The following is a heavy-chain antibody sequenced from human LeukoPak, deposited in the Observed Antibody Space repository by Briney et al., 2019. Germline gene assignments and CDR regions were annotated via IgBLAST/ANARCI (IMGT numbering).Heavy chain of an antibody. V-gene: IGHV3-49*04. Sequence: GGSLRLSCTGFGFTFGHYALAWVRQAPGKGLEWLGFIRSQAYGGTIEYAASVKGRFSISRDNSKSIADLQINSLKTEDTAVYYCARGGDFGVPAPLGIDAFDIWGQGTMVTVSS. D-gene: IGHD2-2*01. CDR3: ARGGDFGVPAPLGIDAFDI. J-gene: IGHJ3*02. CDR2: IRSQAYGGTI. CDR1: GFTFGHYA.